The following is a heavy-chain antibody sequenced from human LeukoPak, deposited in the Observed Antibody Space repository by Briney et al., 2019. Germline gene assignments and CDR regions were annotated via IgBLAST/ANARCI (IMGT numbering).Heavy chain of an antibody. Sequence: GGSLRLSCAASGFTFSIYAMNWVRQAPGKGLEWVSSISANGGETHYADSVKGLFTISRDNSKNTLYRQINNPRVEDTAVYYCAKRYYDFPLDYWGQGTLVTVSS. CDR2: ISANGGET. J-gene: IGHJ4*02. CDR1: GFTFSIYA. V-gene: IGHV3-23*01. D-gene: IGHD3-3*01. CDR3: AKRYYDFPLDY.